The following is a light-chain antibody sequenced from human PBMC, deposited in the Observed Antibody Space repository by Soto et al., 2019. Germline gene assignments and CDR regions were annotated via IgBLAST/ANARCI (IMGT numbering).Light chain of an antibody. CDR2: GAS. Sequence: EIVLTQSPGSLSLSTGERATLSCRASQSVSSIYLAWYQQKPGQAPRLLIYGASSRATGIPDRFSGSGSGTDFTLTISRLEPEDFAVYYCQQYGSSRWTFGQGTKVDIK. CDR1: QSVSSIY. CDR3: QQYGSSRWT. V-gene: IGKV3-20*01. J-gene: IGKJ1*01.